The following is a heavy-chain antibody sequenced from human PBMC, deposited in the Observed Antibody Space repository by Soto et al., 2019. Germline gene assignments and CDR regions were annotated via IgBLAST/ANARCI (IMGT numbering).Heavy chain of an antibody. CDR1: GHSLTDLS. V-gene: IGHV1-24*01. Sequence: ASVKVSCKVAGHSLTDLSMHWVRQGPGRGLEWLGGFDPEEGEIIYAQNFQGRIRLTEDTSTDTAFMELNSLKSEDTAIYYCATTRTTYVYDFDSWGQGTLVTVSS. D-gene: IGHD3-16*01. CDR3: ATTRTTYVYDFDS. J-gene: IGHJ4*02. CDR2: FDPEEGEI.